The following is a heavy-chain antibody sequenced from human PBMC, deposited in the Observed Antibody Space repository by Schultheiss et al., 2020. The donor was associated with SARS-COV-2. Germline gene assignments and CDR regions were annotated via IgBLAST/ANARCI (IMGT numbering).Heavy chain of an antibody. J-gene: IGHJ4*02. CDR2: ISGSGGST. CDR1: GFTVSSNY. CDR3: ARDENYYDSSGYFDY. D-gene: IGHD3-22*01. V-gene: IGHV3-23*01. Sequence: GESLKISCAASGFTVSSNYMSWVRQAPGKGLEWVSAISGSGGSTYYADSVKGRFTISRDNSKNTLYLQMNSLRAEDTAVYYCARDENYYDSSGYFDYWGQGTLVTVSS.